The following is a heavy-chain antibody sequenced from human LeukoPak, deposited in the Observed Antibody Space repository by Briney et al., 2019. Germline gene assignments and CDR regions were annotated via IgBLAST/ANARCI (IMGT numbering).Heavy chain of an antibody. Sequence: GGSLRLSCAASGFTFSDYYMSWIRQAPGKGLEWVSYISSSGSTIYYADSVKGRFTISRDNAKNSLYLQMNSLRAEDTAVYYCARPPITYYYDSSAYYWGQGTLVTVSS. J-gene: IGHJ4*02. D-gene: IGHD3-22*01. CDR2: ISSSGSTI. V-gene: IGHV3-11*04. CDR1: GFTFSDYY. CDR3: ARPPITYYYDSSAYY.